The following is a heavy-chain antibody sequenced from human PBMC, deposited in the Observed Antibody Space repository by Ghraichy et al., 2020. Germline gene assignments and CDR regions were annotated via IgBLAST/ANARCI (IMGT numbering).Heavy chain of an antibody. D-gene: IGHD6-6*01. V-gene: IGHV4-34*01. CDR1: GGSFSGYY. CDR2: INHSGST. Sequence: SETLSLTCAVYGGSFSGYYWSWIRQPPGKGLEWIGEINHSGSTNYNPSLKSRVTISVDTSKNQFSLKLSSVTAADTAVYYCARGRTARNDYWGQGTLVTVSS. J-gene: IGHJ4*02. CDR3: ARGRTARNDY.